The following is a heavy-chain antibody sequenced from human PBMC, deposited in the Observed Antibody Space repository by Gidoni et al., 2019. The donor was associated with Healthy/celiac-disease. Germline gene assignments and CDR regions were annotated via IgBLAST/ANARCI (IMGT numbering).Heavy chain of an antibody. CDR2: INHSGST. Sequence: QVQLQQWGAGLLKPSETLSLTCAVYGGSFSGYYWSWIRQPPGKGLEWIGEINHSGSTNYNPSLKSRVTISVDTSKNQFSLKLSSVTAADTAAYYCARKITMVRGVIIKGWFDPWGQGTLVTVSS. V-gene: IGHV4-34*01. CDR1: GGSFSGYY. CDR3: ARKITMVRGVIIKGWFDP. J-gene: IGHJ5*02. D-gene: IGHD3-10*01.